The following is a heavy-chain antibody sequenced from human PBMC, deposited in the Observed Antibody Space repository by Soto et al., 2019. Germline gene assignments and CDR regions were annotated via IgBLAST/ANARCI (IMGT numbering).Heavy chain of an antibody. V-gene: IGHV4-4*07. Sequence: SVTLSLSCTVSGDSLGTYLLNLIRQPAGNGLEWIGHVETSGSTSYNPSLESRVTMSVDTSKNQFSLRLTSVTAADTGVYYCAREAGYCSSTGCSRLMGWFDPWGQGTLVTVSS. CDR3: AREAGYCSSTGCSRLMGWFDP. D-gene: IGHD2-2*01. J-gene: IGHJ5*02. CDR1: GDSLGTYL. CDR2: VETSGST.